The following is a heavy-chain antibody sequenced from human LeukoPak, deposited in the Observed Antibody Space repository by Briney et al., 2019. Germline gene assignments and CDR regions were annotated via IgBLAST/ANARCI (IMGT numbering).Heavy chain of an antibody. V-gene: IGHV1-2*02. J-gene: IGHJ4*02. D-gene: IGHD6-19*01. CDR2: INPNSGGT. CDR3: ARDLGSGWTFDY. Sequence: ASVKVSCKASGYTFTGYHMHWVRQAPGQGLEWMGWINPNSGGTNYAQKFQGRVTMTRDTSISTAYMELSSRRSDDTAVYYCARDLGSGWTFDYWGQGTLVTVSS. CDR1: GYTFTGYH.